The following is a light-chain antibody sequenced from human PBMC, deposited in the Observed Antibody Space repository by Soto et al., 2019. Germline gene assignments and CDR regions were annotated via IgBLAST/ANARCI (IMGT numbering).Light chain of an antibody. V-gene: IGLV2-14*01. CDR2: EVS. CDR1: SSDVGGYNY. Sequence: QSVLTQPASVSGSPGQSITISCTGTSSDVGGYNYVSWYQQHPGKAPKLMIYEVSNRPSGVSNRFSGSKSGNTASLTISGLHAEDEADYYCSSYTSSSTSVVFGGGTKVTVL. J-gene: IGLJ2*01. CDR3: SSYTSSSTSVV.